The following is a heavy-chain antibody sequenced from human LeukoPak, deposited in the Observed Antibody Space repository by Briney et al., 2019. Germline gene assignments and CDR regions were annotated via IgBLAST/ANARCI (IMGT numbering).Heavy chain of an antibody. D-gene: IGHD3-22*01. V-gene: IGHV3-30*18. CDR1: GFTFSSYG. CDR3: AKDSWSSGFFDY. Sequence: GGSLRLSCAASGFTFSSYGVHWVRQAPGKGLEWVAVISYDGSNKYYADSVKDRFTISRDNSKNTLYLQMNSLRAEDTAVYYCAKDSWSSGFFDYWGQGTLVTVSS. J-gene: IGHJ4*02. CDR2: ISYDGSNK.